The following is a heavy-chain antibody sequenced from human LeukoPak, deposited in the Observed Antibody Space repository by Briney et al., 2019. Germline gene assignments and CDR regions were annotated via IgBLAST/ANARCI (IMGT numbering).Heavy chain of an antibody. Sequence: GGSLRLSCAASGFKFGNYGMHWVRQAPGKGLEWVAVIWYDGSKKYYADSVKGRVTISRDNSKNTLYLQMNSLRAEDTGVYCAKDGVETAINPGEINYWGQGTLVTVSS. CDR1: GFKFGNYG. D-gene: IGHD5-24*01. CDR2: IWYDGSKK. CDR3: AKDGVETAINPGEINY. J-gene: IGHJ4*02. V-gene: IGHV3-33*06.